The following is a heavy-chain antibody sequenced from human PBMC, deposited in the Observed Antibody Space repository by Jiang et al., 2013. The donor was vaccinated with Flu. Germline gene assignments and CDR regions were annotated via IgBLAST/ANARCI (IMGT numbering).Heavy chain of an antibody. CDR3: ARGRLPRIFCGPGSCFSFQF. V-gene: IGHV1-8*02. CDR1: GYTFTSYD. CDR2: INTKTGET. J-gene: IGHJ1*01. D-gene: IGHD2-15*01. Sequence: SGAEVKKPGASVKVSCKASGYTFTSYDINWLRQATGQGFQWMGWINTKTGETAYSEMFQGRVTMATNTSITSTYLELRGLKSEDTAVYYCARGRLPRIFCGPGSCFSFQFWGQGTLINVPS.